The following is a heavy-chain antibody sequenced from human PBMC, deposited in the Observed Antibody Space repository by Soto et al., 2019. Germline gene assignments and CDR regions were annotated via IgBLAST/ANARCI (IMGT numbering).Heavy chain of an antibody. CDR2: IIPILGIA. CDR1: GGTFSSYT. J-gene: IGHJ4*02. Sequence: SVKVSCKASGGTFSSYTISWVLQAPGQGLEWMGRIIPILGIANYAQKFQGRVTITADKSTSTAYMELSSLRSEDTAVYYCARGVYGDYVVLDYWGQGTLVTVSS. D-gene: IGHD4-17*01. CDR3: ARGVYGDYVVLDY. V-gene: IGHV1-69*02.